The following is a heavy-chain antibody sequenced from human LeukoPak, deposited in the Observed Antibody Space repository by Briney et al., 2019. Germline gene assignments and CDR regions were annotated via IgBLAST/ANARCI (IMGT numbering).Heavy chain of an antibody. CDR3: ARGEWYSDRSYYFGMDV. Sequence: SVKVSCKASGDIFITNAINWVRQAPGQGLEWMGGIIPFFDTTDYAQNFQGRVKIIADESTSTAYMELSSLRSEDTAIYYGARGEWYSDRSYYFGMDVWGQGTTVTVSS. J-gene: IGHJ6*02. CDR2: IIPFFDTT. CDR1: GDIFITNA. D-gene: IGHD3-3*01. V-gene: IGHV1-69*13.